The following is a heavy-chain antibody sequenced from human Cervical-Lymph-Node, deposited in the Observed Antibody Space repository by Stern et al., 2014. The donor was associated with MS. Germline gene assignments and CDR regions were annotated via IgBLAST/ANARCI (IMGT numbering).Heavy chain of an antibody. J-gene: IGHJ4*02. CDR3: ARCSG. Sequence: QVQLVQSGAEVKKPGSSVKVSCKASGGTFANYTISWVRQAPGLGLEWMGEIIPLLGVTTYAQNFQGRVTITADTTTTTAYMELRSLRSEDTAVYFCARCSGWGQGTLVIVSS. V-gene: IGHV1-69*09. CDR2: IIPLLGVT. D-gene: IGHD2-8*02. CDR1: GGTFANYT.